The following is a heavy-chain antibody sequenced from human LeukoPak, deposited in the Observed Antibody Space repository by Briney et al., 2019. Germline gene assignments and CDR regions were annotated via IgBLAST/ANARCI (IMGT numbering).Heavy chain of an antibody. CDR2: ISGSGGRT. Sequence: GGSLRLSCAASGFTFSSYAMSWVRQAPGKGLEWVSAISGSGGRTYYADSVKGRFTISRDNSKNTLYLQMNSLRAEDTAVYYCAKGTSGYSGYWSPDYWGQGTLVTVSS. J-gene: IGHJ4*02. CDR3: AKGTSGYSGYWSPDY. V-gene: IGHV3-23*01. D-gene: IGHD5-12*01. CDR1: GFTFSSYA.